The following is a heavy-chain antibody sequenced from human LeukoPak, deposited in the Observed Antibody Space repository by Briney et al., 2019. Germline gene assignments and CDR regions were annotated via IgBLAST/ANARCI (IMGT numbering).Heavy chain of an antibody. J-gene: IGHJ4*02. CDR3: ARELRGALGFDY. CDR2: IKQDGSEK. Sequence: SCKASGYPFTSYGISWVRQAPGKGLEWVANIKQDGSEKYYVDSVKGRFTISRDNAKNSLYLQMNSLRAEDTAVYYCARELRGALGFDYWGQGTLVTVSS. CDR1: GYPFTSYG. V-gene: IGHV3-7*01. D-gene: IGHD4-17*01.